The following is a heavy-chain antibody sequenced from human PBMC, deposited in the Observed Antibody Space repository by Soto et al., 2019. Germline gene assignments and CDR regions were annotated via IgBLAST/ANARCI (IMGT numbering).Heavy chain of an antibody. Sequence: QVQLVQSGAEVKKPGSSVKVSCKASGGTFSSYAISWVRQAPGQGLEWMGGIIPIFGTANYAQKFQGRVTITADESTGTAYMGLGSLRSEDTAVYYCARGGATTVTTGGDAFDIWGQGTMVTVSS. J-gene: IGHJ3*02. V-gene: IGHV1-69*12. CDR3: ARGGATTVTTGGDAFDI. D-gene: IGHD4-17*01. CDR2: IIPIFGTA. CDR1: GGTFSSYA.